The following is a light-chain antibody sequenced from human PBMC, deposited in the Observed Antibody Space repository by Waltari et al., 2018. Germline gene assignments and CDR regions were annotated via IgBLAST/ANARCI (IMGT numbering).Light chain of an antibody. Sequence: DIQMTQSPSSLSASVGDRVTITCRASQSITYYLNWYQQQPGKAPKLPVYAASSLQSGVPSRFSGSGSGTDFTLTINSLQPEDSATYYCQQTYSTPRTFGQGTKVQIK. V-gene: IGKV1-39*01. CDR1: QSITYY. J-gene: IGKJ1*01. CDR3: QQTYSTPRT. CDR2: AAS.